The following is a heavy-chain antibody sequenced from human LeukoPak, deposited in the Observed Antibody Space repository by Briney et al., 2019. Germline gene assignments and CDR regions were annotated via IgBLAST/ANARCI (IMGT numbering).Heavy chain of an antibody. D-gene: IGHD3-10*01. Sequence: GGSLKLSCAVSGFTFSSYSMNWVRQAPGKGLEWVSSISESGTNIYYADSVKGRFTISRDNAKNSLYLQMNSLRAEDTAVYFCVRYFEYWGQGTLVTASS. J-gene: IGHJ4*02. V-gene: IGHV3-21*01. CDR3: VRYFEY. CDR1: GFTFSSYS. CDR2: ISESGTNI.